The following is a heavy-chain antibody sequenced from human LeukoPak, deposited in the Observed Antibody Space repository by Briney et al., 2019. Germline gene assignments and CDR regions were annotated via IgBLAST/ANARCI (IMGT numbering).Heavy chain of an antibody. CDR1: GFTFSSYW. Sequence: GGSLRLSCAASGFTFSSYWMHWVRQAPGKGLVWVSRINSDGSSTSYADSVKGRFTISRDNAKNTLYLQMNSLRAEDTAVYYCARVVGGYSYDEFDYWGQGTLVTASS. CDR3: ARVVGGYSYDEFDY. J-gene: IGHJ4*02. D-gene: IGHD5-18*01. CDR2: INSDGSST. V-gene: IGHV3-74*01.